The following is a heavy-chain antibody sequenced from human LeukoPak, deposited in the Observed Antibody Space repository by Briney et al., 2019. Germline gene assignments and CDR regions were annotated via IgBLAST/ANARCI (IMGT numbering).Heavy chain of an antibody. CDR2: IYYSGST. D-gene: IGHD6-13*01. J-gene: IGHJ4*02. CDR1: GGSISSSSYY. Sequence: SSETLSLTCTVSGGSISSSSYYWGWIRQPPGKGLEWIGSIYYSGSTYYNPSLKSRVTILVDTSKNQFSLKLSSVTAADTAVYYCARTSSLIAAAGTEFDYWGQGTLVTVSS. V-gene: IGHV4-39*07. CDR3: ARTSSLIAAAGTEFDY.